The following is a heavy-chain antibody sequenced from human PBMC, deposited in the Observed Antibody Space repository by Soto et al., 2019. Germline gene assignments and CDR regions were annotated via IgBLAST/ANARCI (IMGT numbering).Heavy chain of an antibody. J-gene: IGHJ6*04. CDR3: ARLLYDVWSGPPWYGMDV. CDR1: GCSLSNTRMV. V-gene: IGHV2-26*01. Sequence: QVTLKESGPVLVKPTETLTLTCTVSGCSLSNTRMVVSWIRQPPGTALEWLAHIFSNDEKSYGTSLKRRLTISKEASKIQVGLSMTNIDPVVTATYCCARLLYDVWSGPPWYGMDVWGEGTTVTVSS. D-gene: IGHD3-3*01. CDR2: IFSNDEK.